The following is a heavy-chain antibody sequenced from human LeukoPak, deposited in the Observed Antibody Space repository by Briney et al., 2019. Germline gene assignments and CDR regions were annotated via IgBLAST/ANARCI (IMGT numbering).Heavy chain of an antibody. D-gene: IGHD1-26*01. CDR2: IYYSGST. Sequence: SETLSLTCTVSGGSISSSSYYWGWIRQPPGKGLEWIGSIYYSGSTYYNPSLKSRVTISVDTSKNQFSLKLSSVTAADTAVYYCARREGFSWFDPWGQGTLVTVSS. CDR3: ARREGFSWFDP. CDR1: GGSISSSSYY. J-gene: IGHJ5*02. V-gene: IGHV4-39*07.